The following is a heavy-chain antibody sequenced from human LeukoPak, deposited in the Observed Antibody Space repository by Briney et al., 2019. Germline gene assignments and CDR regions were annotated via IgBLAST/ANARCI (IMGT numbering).Heavy chain of an antibody. CDR1: GFIFSSYA. V-gene: IGHV3-30-3*01. D-gene: IGHD6-13*01. Sequence: GGSLRLSCAATGFIFSSYAMHRVRQAPGKGLERVAVISYDGSNKYYADSVKGRFTISRDNSKNTLYLQMNSLRAEDTAVYYCAKGQQLGPLGYFQHWGQGTLVTVSS. J-gene: IGHJ1*01. CDR3: AKGQQLGPLGYFQH. CDR2: ISYDGSNK.